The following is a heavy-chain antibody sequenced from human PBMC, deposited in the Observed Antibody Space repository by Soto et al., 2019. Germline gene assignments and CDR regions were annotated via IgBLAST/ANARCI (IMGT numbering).Heavy chain of an antibody. CDR2: IIPSLGIA. Sequence: QVQLVQSGAEVKKPGSSVKVSCKASGGTFSSYTISWVRQAPGQGREWMGRIIPSLGIANYAQKFQGRVTITADKSTSTAYMELSSLRSEDTAVYYCASPPPYSSRWSLDYWGQGTLVTVSS. J-gene: IGHJ4*02. CDR3: ASPPPYSSRWSLDY. CDR1: GGTFSSYT. D-gene: IGHD6-13*01. V-gene: IGHV1-69*02.